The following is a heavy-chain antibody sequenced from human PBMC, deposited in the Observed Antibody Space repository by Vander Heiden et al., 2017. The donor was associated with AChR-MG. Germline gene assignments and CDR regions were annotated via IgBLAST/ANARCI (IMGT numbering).Heavy chain of an antibody. CDR3: ASYYYDSSGPLNWFDP. CDR1: GFTFSSYS. J-gene: IGHJ5*02. Sequence: EVQLVESGGGLVKPGGSLRLSCAASGFTFSSYSMNWVRQAPGKGLEWVSSISSSSSYIYYADSVKGRFTISRDNAKNSLYLQMNSLRAEDTAVYYCASYYYDSSGPLNWFDPWGQGTLVTVSS. V-gene: IGHV3-21*01. D-gene: IGHD3-22*01. CDR2: ISSSSSYI.